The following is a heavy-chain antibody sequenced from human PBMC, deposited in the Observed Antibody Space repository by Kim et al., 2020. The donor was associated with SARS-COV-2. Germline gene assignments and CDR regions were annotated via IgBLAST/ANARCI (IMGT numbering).Heavy chain of an antibody. D-gene: IGHD1-26*01. Sequence: TPSLKSRVTISVAPSKTQFSLKLGSVTAADTAVYYCARGGVGATPDAFDIWGQGTMVTVSS. CDR3: ARGGVGATPDAFDI. V-gene: IGHV4-59*09. J-gene: IGHJ3*02.